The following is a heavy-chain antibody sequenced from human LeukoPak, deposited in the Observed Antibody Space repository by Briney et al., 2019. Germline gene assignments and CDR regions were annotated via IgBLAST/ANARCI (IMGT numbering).Heavy chain of an antibody. CDR2: ISGSGGST. CDR3: AGDKQWLWSYFDY. Sequence: GGSLRLSCAASGFTFSSYAMSWVRRAPGKGLEWVSAISGSGGSTYYAGSVKGRFTISRDNSKNTLYLQMNSLRAEDTAVYYCAGDKQWLWSYFDYWGQGALVTVSS. CDR1: GFTFSSYA. J-gene: IGHJ4*02. V-gene: IGHV3-23*01. D-gene: IGHD6-19*01.